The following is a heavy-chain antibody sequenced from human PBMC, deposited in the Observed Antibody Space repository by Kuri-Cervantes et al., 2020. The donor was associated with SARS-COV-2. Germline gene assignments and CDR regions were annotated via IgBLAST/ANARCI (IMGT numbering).Heavy chain of an antibody. CDR1: GGSLSYYY. D-gene: IGHD5-24*01. J-gene: IGHJ2*01. V-gene: IGHV4-59*01. CDR3: ARDLGQKRWLQYWYFDL. Sequence: GSLRLSCEVYGGSLSYYYWSWVRQPPGKGLEWIGYIYYSGSTNYNPSLKSRVTISVDTSKNQFSLKLSSVTAADTAVYYCARDLGQKRWLQYWYFDLWGRGTLVTVSS. CDR2: IYYSGST.